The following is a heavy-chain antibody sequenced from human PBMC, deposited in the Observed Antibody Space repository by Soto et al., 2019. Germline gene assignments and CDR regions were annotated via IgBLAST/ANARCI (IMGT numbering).Heavy chain of an antibody. Sequence: GGSLRLSCAASGFTFSSYSMNWVRQAPGKGLEWVSSISSSSTYIYYADSVKGRFTISRDNARNSLYLQMNSLRAEDTAVYYCARAPLAAAFDYWGQGTLVTVSS. D-gene: IGHD6-13*01. CDR2: ISSSSTYI. CDR1: GFTFSSYS. V-gene: IGHV3-21*01. CDR3: ARAPLAAAFDY. J-gene: IGHJ4*02.